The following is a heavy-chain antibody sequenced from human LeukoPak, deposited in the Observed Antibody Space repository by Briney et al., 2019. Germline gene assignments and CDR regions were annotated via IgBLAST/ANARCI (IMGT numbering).Heavy chain of an antibody. CDR1: GYTFTGYH. CDR2: INPNSGGT. V-gene: IGHV1-2*02. CDR3: ASNQPYYCSGGSCYSNYYYYYMDV. Sequence: ASVKVSCKASGYTFTGYHMHWVRQAPGQGLEWMGWINPNSGGTNYAQKFQGRVTMTRDTSISTAYMELSRLRSDDTAVYYCASNQPYYCSGGSCYSNYYYYYMDVWGKGTTVTVSS. D-gene: IGHD2-15*01. J-gene: IGHJ6*03.